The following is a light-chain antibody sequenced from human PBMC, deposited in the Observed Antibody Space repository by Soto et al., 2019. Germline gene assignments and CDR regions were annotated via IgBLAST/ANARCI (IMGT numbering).Light chain of an antibody. J-gene: IGLJ1*01. V-gene: IGLV2-8*01. CDR3: SSYAGSNNYV. Sequence: QSALTQPPSASGSPGQSVTISCTGTSSDVGGYNYVSWYQQHSGKAPKPMIYEVSKRPSGVPDRFSGSKSGNTASLIVSGLQAEDEADYYCSSYAGSNNYVFGTGTKVTVL. CDR2: EVS. CDR1: SSDVGGYNY.